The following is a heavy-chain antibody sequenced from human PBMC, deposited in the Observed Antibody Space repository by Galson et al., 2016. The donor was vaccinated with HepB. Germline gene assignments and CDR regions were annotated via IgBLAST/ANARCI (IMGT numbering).Heavy chain of an antibody. CDR3: ARGQNGFDFDF. J-gene: IGHJ4*02. V-gene: IGHV3-48*04. Sequence: SLRLSCAASGFTFSSYSMSWVRQAPGKGLEWVSYISSRSTTIHYAGSVKGRFTISRDNAKNSMYLQMNSLRAEDTAVYFCARGQNGFDFDFWGQGTLVTVSS. CDR2: ISSRSTTI. D-gene: IGHD5-24*01. CDR1: GFTFSSYS.